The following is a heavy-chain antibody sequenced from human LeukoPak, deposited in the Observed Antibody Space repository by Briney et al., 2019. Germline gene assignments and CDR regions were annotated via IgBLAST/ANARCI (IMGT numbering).Heavy chain of an antibody. CDR3: AKINNDDGY. CDR2: ISPDGNIE. Sequence: PGGSLRLSCAASGFTFTTFGIHWVRQAPGKGLEWVAAISPDGNIEYYTDSVRGRFTISRDNSKNMIYLQMNSLRGEDSAVYYCAKINNDDGYWGQGTLVTVSS. CDR1: GFTFTTFG. V-gene: IGHV3-30*18. D-gene: IGHD1/OR15-1a*01. J-gene: IGHJ4*02.